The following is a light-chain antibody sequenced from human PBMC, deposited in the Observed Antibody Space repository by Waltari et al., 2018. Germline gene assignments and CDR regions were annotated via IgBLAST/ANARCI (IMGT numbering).Light chain of an antibody. J-gene: IGKJ2*01. V-gene: IGKV3-15*01. CDR1: QSVSSN. CDR3: QQYNNWPQT. Sequence: ETVMTPSPATLSVSPGQRATLSCRASQSVSSNLAWYEQKPGQAPRLLIYGASTRATGIPARFSGSGSGTEFTLTISSLQSEDFAVYYCQQYNNWPQTFGQGTKLEI. CDR2: GAS.